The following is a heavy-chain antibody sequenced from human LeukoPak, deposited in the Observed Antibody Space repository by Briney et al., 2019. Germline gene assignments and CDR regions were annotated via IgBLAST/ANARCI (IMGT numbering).Heavy chain of an antibody. CDR1: GFTFSSYE. D-gene: IGHD3-3*01. Sequence: GGSLRLSCAASGFTFSSYEMNWVGQAPGKGLEGVSTISSSGSTIYYADSVKGRFTISRDNAKNSLYLQMNSLRAEDTAVYYCTRNYDFWSGPPAGYGMDVWGQGTTVTVSS. CDR3: TRNYDFWSGPPAGYGMDV. V-gene: IGHV3-48*03. CDR2: ISSSGSTI. J-gene: IGHJ6*02.